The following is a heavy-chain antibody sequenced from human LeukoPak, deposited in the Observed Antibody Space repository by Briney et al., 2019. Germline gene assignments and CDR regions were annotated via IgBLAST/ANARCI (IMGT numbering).Heavy chain of an antibody. D-gene: IGHD3-10*01. Sequence: GGSLRLSCAASGFTFSSCEMHCVRQAPGKGLEWVSYISTSGSTIYYADSVRGRFTISRDNAKNSLYLQMNSLRAEDTAVYYCARDRAPSLYYYGLDVWGQGTTVTVSS. V-gene: IGHV3-48*03. CDR2: ISTSGSTI. CDR1: GFTFSSCE. CDR3: ARDRAPSLYYYGLDV. J-gene: IGHJ6*02.